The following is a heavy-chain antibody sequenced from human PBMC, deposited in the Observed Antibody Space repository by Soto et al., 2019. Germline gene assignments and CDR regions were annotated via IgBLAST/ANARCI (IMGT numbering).Heavy chain of an antibody. D-gene: IGHD6-13*01. CDR1: GYDFTAYD. CDR3: GRGPSPRAPAGGTPYYYAMDV. J-gene: IGHJ6*02. V-gene: IGHV1-8*02. Sequence: GASVKVSCKASGYDFTAYDINWVRQASGQGLEWMGWMNPINGATGSARRFQGRVSMTRNTATATAYLELTSLRSDDSAVYYCGRGPSPRAPAGGTPYYYAMDVWGQGXTVTVSS. CDR2: MNPINGAT.